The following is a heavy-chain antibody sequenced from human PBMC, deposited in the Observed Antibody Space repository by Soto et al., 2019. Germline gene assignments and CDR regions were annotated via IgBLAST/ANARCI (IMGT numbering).Heavy chain of an antibody. V-gene: IGHV3-23*01. CDR1: GFTFSSYA. D-gene: IGHD3-3*01. CDR3: AQVRTIFGVVTYNWVDP. J-gene: IGHJ5*02. Sequence: GGSLRLSCAASGFTFSSYAMSWVRQAPGKGLEWVSAISGSGGSTYYADSVKGRFTISRDNSKNTLYLQMNSLRAEDTAVYYCAQVRTIFGVVTYNWVDPWGQGTRVTV. CDR2: ISGSGGST.